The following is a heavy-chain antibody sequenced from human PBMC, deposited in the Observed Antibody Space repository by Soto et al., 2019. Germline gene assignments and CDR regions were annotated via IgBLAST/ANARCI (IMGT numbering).Heavy chain of an antibody. CDR1: GFTFSSNG. CDR3: AKGKGVGATPDGANC. D-gene: IGHD1-26*01. J-gene: IGHJ4*02. CDR2: XRSDGDTT. Sequence: EVQVLESGGGLVQPGGSLRLSCAASGFTFSSNGMNWVRQAPGKXXXXXXXXRSDGDTTYNADSVKGRFTVSRDTSKNTVYLQMNSLRVEDTAIYYCAKGKGVGATPDGANCWGQGTLVTVSS. V-gene: IGHV3-23*01.